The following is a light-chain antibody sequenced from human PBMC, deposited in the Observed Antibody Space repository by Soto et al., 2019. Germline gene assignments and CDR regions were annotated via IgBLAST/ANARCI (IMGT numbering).Light chain of an antibody. J-gene: IGLJ2*01. Sequence: QSVLTQPHSGSGAPGQRITISCTGSSSRIGAGYDVQWYQQLPGTTPKLLIYGNSNRPSGVPDRFSGSKSGTSASLAITGLQAEDEAYYYCQSYDSSLSGVVFGGGTKLTVL. CDR3: QSYDSSLSGVV. CDR1: SSRIGAGYD. V-gene: IGLV1-40*01. CDR2: GNS.